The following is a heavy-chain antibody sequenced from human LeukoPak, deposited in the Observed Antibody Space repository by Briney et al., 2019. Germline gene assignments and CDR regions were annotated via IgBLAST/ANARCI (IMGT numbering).Heavy chain of an antibody. CDR1: GYTFTGYY. CDR2: INPNSAVT. J-gene: IGHJ4*02. D-gene: IGHD3-3*01. V-gene: IGHV1-2*02. CDR3: AKSQTYDFWSGYQYYFDY. Sequence: ASVKVSCKASGYTFTGYYMHWVRQAPGQGLEWVGWINPNSAVTNYAQRFQGRVTMTRDTSISTAYMELSRLRSDDTAIYYCAKSQTYDFWSGYQYYFDYWGQGTLVTVSS.